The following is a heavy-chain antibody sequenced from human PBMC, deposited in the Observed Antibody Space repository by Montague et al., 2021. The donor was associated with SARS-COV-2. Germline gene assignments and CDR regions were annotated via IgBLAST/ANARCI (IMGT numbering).Heavy chain of an antibody. Sequence: SETLSLTCAVYGGSFSGYYWSWIRQPPGKGLEWIGEINHSGSTNYNPSLKSRVTISVDTSKNQFSLKLSSVTAADTAVYYCARGSGCSGGNCYSEWYPHYDCGMDVWGQGTTVTVSS. CDR3: ARGSGCSGGNCYSEWYPHYDCGMDV. CDR1: GGSFSGYY. J-gene: IGHJ6*02. V-gene: IGHV4-34*01. CDR2: INHSGST. D-gene: IGHD2-15*01.